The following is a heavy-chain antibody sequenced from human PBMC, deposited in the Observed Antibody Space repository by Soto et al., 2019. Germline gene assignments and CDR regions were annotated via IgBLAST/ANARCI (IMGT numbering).Heavy chain of an antibody. CDR1: SGSISSSLYY. J-gene: IGHJ3*02. V-gene: IGHV4-39*01. CDR3: SRLRYYDSPPVTFYI. Sequence: PSETLSLTCGVSSGSISSSLYYWGWIRQPPGKGLEWIGTIYYTVSTHYNPSLKSRVTISVDTSKNQFSLKLNSVTAADTAVYYCSRLRYYDSPPVTFYIWGQGAMVTVSS. CDR2: IYYTVST. D-gene: IGHD1-26*01.